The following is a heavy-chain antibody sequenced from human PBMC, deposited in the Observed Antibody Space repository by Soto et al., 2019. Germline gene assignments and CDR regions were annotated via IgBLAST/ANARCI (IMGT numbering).Heavy chain of an antibody. V-gene: IGHV3-21*01. CDR2: MSSSSSYI. J-gene: IGHJ6*02. CDR3: ARETSIAAIGMDV. Sequence: GGSLRLSCAASGFTFSNYAMSWVRQAPGKGLEWVSSMSSSSSYIYYADSVKGRFTISRDNAKNSLYLQMNSLRAEDTAVYYCARETSIAAIGMDVWGQGTTVTVSS. CDR1: GFTFSNYA. D-gene: IGHD6-6*01.